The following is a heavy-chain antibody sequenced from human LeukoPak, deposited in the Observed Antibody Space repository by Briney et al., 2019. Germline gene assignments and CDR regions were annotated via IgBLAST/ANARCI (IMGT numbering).Heavy chain of an antibody. V-gene: IGHV1-24*01. D-gene: IGHD3-22*01. J-gene: IGHJ3*02. CDR3: ARDMDKEVTMIVEDLGGWAFDI. Sequence: ASVKVSCKVSGYTLTELSMHWVRQAPGKGLEWMGGFDPEDGETIYAQKFQGRVTMTEDTSTDTAYMELSSLRSEDTAVYYCARDMDKEVTMIVEDLGGWAFDIWGQGTMVTVSS. CDR2: FDPEDGET. CDR1: GYTLTELS.